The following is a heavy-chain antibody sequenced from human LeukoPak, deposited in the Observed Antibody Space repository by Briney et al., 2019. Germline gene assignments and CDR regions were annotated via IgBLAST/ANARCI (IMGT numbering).Heavy chain of an antibody. J-gene: IGHJ2*01. V-gene: IGHV4-59*08. CDR3: ARKVVFDL. CDR1: GGSISTFY. D-gene: IGHD2-15*01. Sequence: PSETLSLTCTVSGGSISTFYWSWIRQRPGKGLEWIGYIYYSGTTNYNPSLKSRVTISVDTSKNQFSLKLSSVTAADTAVYCCARKVVFDLWGRGTLVTVSS. CDR2: IYYSGTT.